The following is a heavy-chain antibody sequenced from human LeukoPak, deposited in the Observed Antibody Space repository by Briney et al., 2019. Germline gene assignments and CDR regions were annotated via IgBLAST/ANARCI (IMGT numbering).Heavy chain of an antibody. CDR2: IIPSDGFT. Sequence: GASVKVSCKASGGTFSSYAISWVRQAPGQGLEWMGMIIPSDGFTSYAQKFQGRVTMTRDMSTSTVYMELSSLRSDDTAVYYCARGGRRLFGVLIPLSFDCWGQEAPVTVP. CDR1: GGTFSSYA. J-gene: IGHJ4*02. CDR3: ARGGRRLFGVLIPLSFDC. D-gene: IGHD3-3*01. V-gene: IGHV1-46*01.